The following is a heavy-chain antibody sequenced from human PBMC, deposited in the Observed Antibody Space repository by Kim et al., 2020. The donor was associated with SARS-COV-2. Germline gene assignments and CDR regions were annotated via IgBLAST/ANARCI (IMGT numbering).Heavy chain of an antibody. CDR1: GGSFSGYY. V-gene: IGHV4-34*01. D-gene: IGHD1-26*01. CDR2: INHSGST. CDR3: ARGGGSYSGSYYSYYYYSMNV. Sequence: SETLSLTCAVYGGSFSGYYWSWIRQPPGKGLEWIGEINHSGSTNYNPSLKSRVTISVDTSKNQFSLKLSSVTAADTAVYYCARGGGSYSGSYYSYYYYSMNVWGQGTTVTVSS. J-gene: IGHJ6*02.